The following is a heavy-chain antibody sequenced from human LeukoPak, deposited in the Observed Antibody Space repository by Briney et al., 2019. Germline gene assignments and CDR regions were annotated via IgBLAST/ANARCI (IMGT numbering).Heavy chain of an antibody. J-gene: IGHJ3*02. CDR3: VVMGGITVVRGVISEEDAFDM. Sequence: GGSLRLSCAASGFTFSSYWINWVRQAPGKGLVWVARINSEESDKSYADSVRGRLTISRDNAKNTLYLQMNSLRVEDTAVYYCVVMGGITVVRGVISEEDAFDMWGQGTMATVSS. CDR1: GFTFSSYW. CDR2: INSEESDK. V-gene: IGHV3-74*01. D-gene: IGHD3-10*01.